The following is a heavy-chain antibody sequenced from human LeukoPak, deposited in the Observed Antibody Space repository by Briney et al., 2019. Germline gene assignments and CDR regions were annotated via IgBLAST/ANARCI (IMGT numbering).Heavy chain of an antibody. Sequence: PGRSLRLSCAASGFTFSSYGMHWVRQAPGKGLEWVAVISYDGSNKYYADSVKGQFTISRDNSKNTLYLQMNSLRAEDTAVYYCAKNRGAGSHYYYHMNVWGKGTTVTVSS. CDR2: ISYDGSNK. D-gene: IGHD1-26*01. J-gene: IGHJ6*03. CDR1: GFTFSSYG. CDR3: AKNRGAGSHYYYHMNV. V-gene: IGHV3-30*18.